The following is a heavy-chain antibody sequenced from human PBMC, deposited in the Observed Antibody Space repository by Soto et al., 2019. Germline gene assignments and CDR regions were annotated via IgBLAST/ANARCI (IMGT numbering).Heavy chain of an antibody. J-gene: IGHJ4*02. V-gene: IGHV4-59*08. Sequence: QVQLQESGPGLVKPSETLSLTCTVSGGSISSYYWSWIRQPPGKGLEWIGYIYYSGSTNYNPSLQSRVTISVATSKNQFSLKLSSVTAADTAVYYCARRYCSGGSCYFDYWGQGTLVTVSS. D-gene: IGHD2-15*01. CDR1: GGSISSYY. CDR2: IYYSGST. CDR3: ARRYCSGGSCYFDY.